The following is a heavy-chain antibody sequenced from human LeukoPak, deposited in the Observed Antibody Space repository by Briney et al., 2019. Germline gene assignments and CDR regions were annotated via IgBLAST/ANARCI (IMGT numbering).Heavy chain of an antibody. CDR1: GGSISNYY. J-gene: IGHJ6*02. D-gene: IGHD1-1*01. Sequence: SETLSLTCSVSGGSISNYYWSWIRQPPGKGLEWIGYIYYSGSTSYNPSLKSRVTISVDTSKNQFSLKLSSVTAADTAVYYCARVNRNWNDVYGMDVWGQGTTVTVSS. CDR3: ARVNRNWNDVYGMDV. V-gene: IGHV4-59*01. CDR2: IYYSGST.